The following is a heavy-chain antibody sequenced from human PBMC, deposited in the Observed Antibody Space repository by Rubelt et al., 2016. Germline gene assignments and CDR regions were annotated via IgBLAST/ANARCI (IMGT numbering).Heavy chain of an antibody. CDR1: GFTVSGSY. CDR2: VYSGDHQ. J-gene: IGHJ4*02. V-gene: IGHV3-53*01. CDR3: ARDASEWSRDY. D-gene: IGHD3-3*01. Sequence: EVQLVESGGGLIQPGGSLRLACAASGFTVSGSYMSWVHQAPGKGLEWVSTIVYSGDHQYYADSVKGRFIVSRDNARNSLYVQMNSLRVDDTAVYFCARDASEWSRDYWGQGTLVTVSS.